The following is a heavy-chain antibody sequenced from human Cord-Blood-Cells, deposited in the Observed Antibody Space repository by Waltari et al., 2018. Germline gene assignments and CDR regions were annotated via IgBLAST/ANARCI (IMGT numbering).Heavy chain of an antibody. CDR2: INPNSGGT. J-gene: IGHJ5*02. V-gene: IGHV1-2*02. CDR3: ARAADGRYQLLFWLDP. Sequence: QVQLVQSGAEVKKPGASVKVSCKASGYTFTGYYMHWVRQAPGQGLEWMGWINPNSGGTNNAQKFQGGVTMTRDTSISTAYMELSRLRSDDTAVYYCARAADGRYQLLFWLDPWGQGTLVTVSS. CDR1: GYTFTGYY. D-gene: IGHD2-2*01.